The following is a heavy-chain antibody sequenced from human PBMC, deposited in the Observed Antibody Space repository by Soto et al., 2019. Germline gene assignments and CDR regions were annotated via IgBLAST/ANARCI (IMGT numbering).Heavy chain of an antibody. Sequence: QVQLVQSGAEVKKPGSSVKVSCKASGGTFSSYTISWVRQAPGQGLEWMGRIIPILGIANYAQKFQGRVTITADKSTSTAYMERSSLRSEDTAVYYCARSGYDSSYWYFDLWGRGTLVTVSS. D-gene: IGHD5-12*01. J-gene: IGHJ2*01. CDR2: IIPILGIA. CDR1: GGTFSSYT. V-gene: IGHV1-69*02. CDR3: ARSGYDSSYWYFDL.